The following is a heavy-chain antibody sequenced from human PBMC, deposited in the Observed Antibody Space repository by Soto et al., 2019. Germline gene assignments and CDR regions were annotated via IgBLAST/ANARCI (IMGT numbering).Heavy chain of an antibody. Sequence: QVQLQQWGAGLLKPSETLSLTCAVYGGSFSGYQWTWIRQTPEKGLEWIGEINDSGNINYNPSLKRRVTILVDTAKKQISLRLSSVTAADPAAYSCARGLILWSAEFSRREGYYPDLDVWAKGTAVTVSS. J-gene: IGHJ6*03. CDR2: INDSGNI. CDR3: ARGLILWSAEFSRREGYYPDLDV. V-gene: IGHV4-34*02. CDR1: GGSFSGYQ. D-gene: IGHD3-10*01.